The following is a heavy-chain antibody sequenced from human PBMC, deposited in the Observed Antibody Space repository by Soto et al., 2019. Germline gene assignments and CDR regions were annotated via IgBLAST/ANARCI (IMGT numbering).Heavy chain of an antibody. J-gene: IGHJ4*02. D-gene: IGHD1-26*01. CDR1: GNTFINVF. V-gene: IGHV1-46*01. CDR3: ARSLGETTSLFDY. CDR2: INPSSGTT. Sequence: QVQLVQSGAEMKQPGASVKLSAKHLGNTFINVFWHWVRRAPGQGSEWMGGINPSSGTTTYAQKFQGRVTVTRDTSTSTVYMELSSLGSGDTAMYYCARSLGETTSLFDYWGQGSLVTVSA.